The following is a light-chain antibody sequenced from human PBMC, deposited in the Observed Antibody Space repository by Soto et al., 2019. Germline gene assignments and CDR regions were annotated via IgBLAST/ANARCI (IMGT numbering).Light chain of an antibody. CDR1: QSISSW. Sequence: DIQMTQSPSTLSASVGDRVTITCRASQSISSWLAWYQQKPGKAPKLLIYDAYSMESEVPSRFSGSGSGTEFTLTISSLQPDDFATYYCQQYNSYPWTFGQGTKVEIK. V-gene: IGKV1-5*01. CDR3: QQYNSYPWT. CDR2: DAY. J-gene: IGKJ1*01.